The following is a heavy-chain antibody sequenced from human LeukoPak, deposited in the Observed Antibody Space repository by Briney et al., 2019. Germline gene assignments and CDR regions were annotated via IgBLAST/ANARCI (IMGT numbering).Heavy chain of an antibody. CDR3: ARGLSIAARRPSGWFDP. V-gene: IGHV4-34*01. D-gene: IGHD6-6*01. CDR1: GGSFSGYY. Sequence: SETLSLTCAVYGGSFSGYYWSWIRQPPGKGLEWIGEINHSGSTNYNPSLKSRVTISVDTSKNQFSLKLSSVTAADTAVYYCARGLSIAARRPSGWFDPWGQGTQVTVSS. J-gene: IGHJ5*02. CDR2: INHSGST.